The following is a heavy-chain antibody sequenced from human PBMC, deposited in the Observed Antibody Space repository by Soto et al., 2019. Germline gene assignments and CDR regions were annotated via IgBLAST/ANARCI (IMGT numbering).Heavy chain of an antibody. V-gene: IGHV1-69*02. CDR2: IIPILGIA. J-gene: IGHJ6*03. D-gene: IGHD2-2*02. CDR1: GGTFSSYT. CDR3: ARGCLRPIYTYYYYYMEV. Sequence: SVKVSCKASGGTFSSYTISWVRQAPGQGLEWMGRIIPILGIANYAQKFQGRVTITADKSTSTAYMELSSLRSEDTAVYYCARGCLRPIYTYYYYYMEVWGKGTTVTVSS.